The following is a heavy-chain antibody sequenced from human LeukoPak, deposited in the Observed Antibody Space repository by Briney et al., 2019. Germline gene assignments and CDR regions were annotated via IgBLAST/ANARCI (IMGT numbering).Heavy chain of an antibody. J-gene: IGHJ4*02. CDR3: ARQTGSGLFILP. D-gene: IGHD3/OR15-3a*01. V-gene: IGHV4-39*01. CDR1: GGSISSSSYY. CDR2: IYYSGST. Sequence: SETLSLTCTVSGGSISSSSYYWGWIRQPPGKGLEWIGSIYYSGSTYYNPSLKSRVTISVDTSKNQFSLRLTAADTAVYYCARQTGSGLFILPGGQGTLVTVSS.